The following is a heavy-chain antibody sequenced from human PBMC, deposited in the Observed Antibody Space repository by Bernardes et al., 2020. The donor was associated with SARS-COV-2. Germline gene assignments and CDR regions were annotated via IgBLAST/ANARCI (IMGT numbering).Heavy chain of an antibody. CDR2: ISYDGSNK. V-gene: IGHV3-30*18. CDR3: AKQVYSYGYPLLDLDY. CDR1: GFTFSSYG. D-gene: IGHD5-18*01. J-gene: IGHJ4*02. Sequence: GGSLRLSCAASGFTFSSYGMHWVRQAPGKGLEWVAVISYDGSNKYYADSVKGRFTISRDNSKNTLYLQMNSLRAEDTAVYYCAKQVYSYGYPLLDLDYWGQGTLVTVSS.